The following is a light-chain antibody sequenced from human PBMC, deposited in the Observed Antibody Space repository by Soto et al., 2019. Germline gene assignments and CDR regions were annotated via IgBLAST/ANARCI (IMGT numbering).Light chain of an antibody. Sequence: QSVLIQPPSVSGSPGQSVTISCTGTSSDVGSYDYVSWYQQLPGNVPKLIIYEVSKRPSGVSNRFSGSESGNTASLTISGLQAEDEADYYCCSYAGRTTLFGTGTKVTVL. J-gene: IGLJ1*01. CDR1: SSDVGSYDY. V-gene: IGLV2-23*02. CDR3: CSYAGRTTL. CDR2: EVS.